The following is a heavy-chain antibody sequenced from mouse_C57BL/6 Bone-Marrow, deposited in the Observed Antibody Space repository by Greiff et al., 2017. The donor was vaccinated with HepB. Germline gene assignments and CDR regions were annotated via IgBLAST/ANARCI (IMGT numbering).Heavy chain of an antibody. D-gene: IGHD1-1*01. J-gene: IGHJ1*03. Sequence: QVQLQQPGAELVMPGASVKLSCKASGYTFTSYWMHWVKQRPGQGLEWIGEIDPSDSYTNYNQKFKGKSTLTVDKSSSTAYMQLSSLTSEDSAVYYCARGGNFTTVGDRYWYFDVWGTGTTVTVSS. CDR2: IDPSDSYT. CDR3: ARGGNFTTVGDRYWYFDV. V-gene: IGHV1-69*01. CDR1: GYTFTSYW.